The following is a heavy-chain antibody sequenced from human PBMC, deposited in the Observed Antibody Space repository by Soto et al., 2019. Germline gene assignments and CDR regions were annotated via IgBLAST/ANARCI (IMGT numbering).Heavy chain of an antibody. CDR2: IIPIFGTA. J-gene: IGHJ6*02. Sequence: GASVKVSCKASGGTFSSYAISWVRQAPGQGLEWMGGIIPIFGTANYAQKFQGRVTITADESTSTAYMELSSLRSEDTAVYYCARRDAARRARQNEEYYYYGMDVWGQGTTVTVSS. D-gene: IGHD6-25*01. CDR1: GGTFSSYA. CDR3: ARRDAARRARQNEEYYYYGMDV. V-gene: IGHV1-69*13.